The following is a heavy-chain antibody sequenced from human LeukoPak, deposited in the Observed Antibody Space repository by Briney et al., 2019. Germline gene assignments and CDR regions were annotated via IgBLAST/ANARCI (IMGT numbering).Heavy chain of an antibody. CDR1: GGTFSSYA. D-gene: IGHD3-16*01. V-gene: IGHV1-69*13. CDR3: AKDLAWGCFDP. CDR2: IIPIFGTA. J-gene: IGHJ5*02. Sequence: SVKVPCKASGGTFSSYAISWVRQAPGQGLEWMGGIIPIFGTANYAQKFQGRVTITADESTSTAYMELSSLRAEDTAVYYCAKDLAWGCFDPWGQGTLVTVSS.